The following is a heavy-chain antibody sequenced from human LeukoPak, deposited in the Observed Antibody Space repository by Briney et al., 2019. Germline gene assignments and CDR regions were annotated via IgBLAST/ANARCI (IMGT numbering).Heavy chain of an antibody. J-gene: IGHJ6*02. Sequence: ASETLSLTCTVSGGSVSSGSYYWSWIRQPPGKGLEWIGYIYYSGSTNYNPSLKSRVAISVDTSKNQFSLKLSSVTAADTAVYYCARGGYDYDYYYYGMDVWGQGTTVTVSS. CDR1: GGSVSSGSYY. V-gene: IGHV4-61*01. D-gene: IGHD5-12*01. CDR2: IYYSGST. CDR3: ARGGYDYDYYYYGMDV.